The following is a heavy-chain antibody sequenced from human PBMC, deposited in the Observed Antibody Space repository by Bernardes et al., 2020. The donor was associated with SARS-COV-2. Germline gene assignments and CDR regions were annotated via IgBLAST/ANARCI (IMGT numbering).Heavy chain of an antibody. CDR3: ARSTDVTTWDNWYFDL. V-gene: IGHV1-2*02. D-gene: IGHD4-17*01. CDR2: TNSNTGDT. J-gene: IGHJ2*01. Sequence: ASVKVSCKASGYTFSAFYIHWMRQAPGQGLEWMGWTNSNTGDTDYAQKFQGRVTMTRDTSINTAYMELSRLRSDDTALYFCARSTDVTTWDNWYFDLWGRGTQVTVSS. CDR1: GYTFSAFY.